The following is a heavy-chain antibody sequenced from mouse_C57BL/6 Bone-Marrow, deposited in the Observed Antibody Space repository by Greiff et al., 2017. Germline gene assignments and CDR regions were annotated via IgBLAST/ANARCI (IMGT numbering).Heavy chain of an antibody. Sequence: VKLMESGPGLVAPSQSLYITCTVSGFSLTSYAISWVRQPPGKGLEWLGVIWTGGGTNYNSALKSSLSISKDNSKSQVFLKMNSLQTDDTARYYWARKSHSTDPGYFDVWGTGTTVTVSS. D-gene: IGHD1-1*01. CDR2: IWTGGGT. CDR1: GFSLTSYA. J-gene: IGHJ1*03. CDR3: ARKSHSTDPGYFDV. V-gene: IGHV2-9-1*01.